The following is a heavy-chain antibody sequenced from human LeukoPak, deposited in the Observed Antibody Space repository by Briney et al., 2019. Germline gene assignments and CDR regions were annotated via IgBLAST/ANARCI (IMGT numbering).Heavy chain of an antibody. CDR1: GGSFSSFS. CDR3: ARLMRDCSSTSCYTEVYAFDI. CDR2: INHSGNI. V-gene: IGHV4-34*01. Sequence: PSETLSLTCAVSGGSFSSFSWTWIRQPPGKGLEWIGEINHSGNINYNPSLKSRVTISVDTSKNQFSLKLSSVTAADTAVYYCARLMRDCSSTSCYTEVYAFDIWGRGTMVTVSS. J-gene: IGHJ3*02. D-gene: IGHD2-2*02.